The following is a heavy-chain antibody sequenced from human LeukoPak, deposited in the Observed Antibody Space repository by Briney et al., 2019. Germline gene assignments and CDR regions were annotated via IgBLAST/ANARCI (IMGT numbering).Heavy chain of an antibody. Sequence: SETLSLTCTVSGGSISSHYWSWIRRPPGKGLEWIGYIYYSGSTNYNPSLKSRVTISVDTSKNQFSLKLSSVTAADTAVYYCARDNAGSYPDYWGQGTLVTVSS. V-gene: IGHV4-59*11. J-gene: IGHJ4*02. D-gene: IGHD6-13*01. CDR1: GGSISSHY. CDR2: IYYSGST. CDR3: ARDNAGSYPDY.